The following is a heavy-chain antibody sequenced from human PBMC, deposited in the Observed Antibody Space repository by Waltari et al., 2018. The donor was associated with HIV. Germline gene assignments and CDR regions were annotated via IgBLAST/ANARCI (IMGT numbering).Heavy chain of an antibody. CDR2: IYGSGST. Sequence: QVQLQESGPGLVKPSETLSLTCIVSGGSISNYYWSWFRQPPGKGLDWVGHIYGSGSTNYNPSLKSRLTISVDTSNNRFSLKLSSVTAADTAVYYCARMGGVGVAGYWYFDLWGRGTLVTVSS. CDR3: ARMGGVGVAGYWYFDL. V-gene: IGHV4-59*01. D-gene: IGHD6-19*01. CDR1: GGSISNYY. J-gene: IGHJ2*01.